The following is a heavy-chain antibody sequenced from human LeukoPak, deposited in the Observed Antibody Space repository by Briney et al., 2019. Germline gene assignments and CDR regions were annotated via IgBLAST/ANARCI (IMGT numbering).Heavy chain of an antibody. CDR1: GGTFSSYA. CDR3: ARDLYSSSVGRYFDY. CDR2: IIPIFGTA. Sequence: GASVKVSCKASGGTFSSYAISWVRQAPGQGLEWMGGIIPIFGTANYAQKFQGRVTITADKSTSTAYMELSSLRSEDTAVYYCARDLYSSSVGRYFDYWGQGTLVTVSS. D-gene: IGHD6-6*01. V-gene: IGHV1-69*06. J-gene: IGHJ4*02.